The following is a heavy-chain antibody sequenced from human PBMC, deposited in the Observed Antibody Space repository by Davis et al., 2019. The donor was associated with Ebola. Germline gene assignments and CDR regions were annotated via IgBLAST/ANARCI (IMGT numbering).Heavy chain of an antibody. J-gene: IGHJ6*02. CDR2: ISWNSGSI. Sequence: PGGSLRLSCAASGSTFDDYAMHWVRQAPGKGLEWVSGISWNSGSIGYADSVKGRFTISRDNAKNSLYLQMNSLRAEDTALYYCAKDSSSSGLYYYGMDVWGQGTTVTVSS. CDR1: GSTFDDYA. CDR3: AKDSSSSGLYYYGMDV. V-gene: IGHV3-9*01. D-gene: IGHD6-6*01.